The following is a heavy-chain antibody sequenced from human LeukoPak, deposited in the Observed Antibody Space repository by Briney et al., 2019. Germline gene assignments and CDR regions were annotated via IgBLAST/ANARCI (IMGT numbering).Heavy chain of an antibody. D-gene: IGHD3-10*01. J-gene: IGHJ4*02. CDR1: GYTFTSYY. V-gene: IGHV1-46*01. CDR2: INPSGGST. Sequence: ASVKVSCKASGYTFTSYYMHWVRQAPGQGLEWMGIINPSGGSTSYAQKFQGRVTMTRDTSTSTVYMELSSLRSEDTAVYYCARPYGSGSYYTRELVYFDYWGQGTLVTVSS. CDR3: ARPYGSGSYYTRELVYFDY.